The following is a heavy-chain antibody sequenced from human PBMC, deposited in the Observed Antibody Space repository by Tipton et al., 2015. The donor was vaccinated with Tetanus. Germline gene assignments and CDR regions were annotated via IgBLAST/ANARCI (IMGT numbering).Heavy chain of an antibody. D-gene: IGHD3-22*01. V-gene: IGHV4-39*07. CDR2: IYYSGST. CDR3: ARSRTSSGYYYEVDWFDP. J-gene: IGHJ5*02. Sequence: TLSLTCTVSGGSISSSSYYWGWIRQPPGKGLEWIGSIYYSGSTYYNPSLKSRVPISVDTSKNQFSLKLSSVTAADTAVYYCARSRTSSGYYYEVDWFDPWGQGTLVTVSS. CDR1: GGSISSSSYY.